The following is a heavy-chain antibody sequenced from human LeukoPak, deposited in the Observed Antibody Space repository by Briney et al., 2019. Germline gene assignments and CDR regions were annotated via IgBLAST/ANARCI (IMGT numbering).Heavy chain of an antibody. V-gene: IGHV1-2*02. J-gene: IGHJ4*02. CDR1: GYTFTGYY. CDR3: AREDIVVVVAATGDVDY. CDR2: INPNSGGT. Sequence: ASVTVSCKASGYTFTGYYMHWVRQAPGQGLEWMGWINPNSGGTNYAQKFQGRVTMTRDTSISTAYMELSRLRSDDTAVYYCAREDIVVVVAATGDVDYWGQGTLVTVSS. D-gene: IGHD2-15*01.